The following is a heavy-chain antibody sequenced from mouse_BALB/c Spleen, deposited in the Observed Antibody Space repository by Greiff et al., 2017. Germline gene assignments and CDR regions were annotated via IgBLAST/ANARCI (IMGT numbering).Heavy chain of an antibody. V-gene: IGHV5-4*02. J-gene: IGHJ4*01. CDR3: ARDRNGNYLYAMDY. D-gene: IGHD2-1*01. Sequence: DVMLVESGGGLVKPGGSLKLSCAASGFTFSDYYMYWVRQTPEKRLEWVATISDGGSYTYYPDSVKGRFTISRDNAKNNLYLQMSSLKSEDTAMYYCARDRNGNYLYAMDYWGQGTSVTVSS. CDR2: ISDGGSYT. CDR1: GFTFSDYY.